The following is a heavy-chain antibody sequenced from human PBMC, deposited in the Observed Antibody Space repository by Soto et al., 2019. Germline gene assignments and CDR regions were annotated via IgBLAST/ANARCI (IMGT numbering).Heavy chain of an antibody. CDR1: GFTFSSYS. Sequence: PGGSLRLSCAASGFTFSSYSMNWVRQAPGKGLEWVSSISSSSSYIYYADSVKGRFTISRDNAKNSLYLQMNSLRAEDTAVYYCARDQGITILGVVIYYGMDVWGQGTKVTVYS. CDR3: ARDQGITILGVVIYYGMDV. D-gene: IGHD3-3*01. J-gene: IGHJ6*02. CDR2: ISSSSSYI. V-gene: IGHV3-21*01.